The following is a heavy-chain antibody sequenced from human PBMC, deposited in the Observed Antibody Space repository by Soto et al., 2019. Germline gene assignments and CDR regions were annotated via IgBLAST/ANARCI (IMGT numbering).Heavy chain of an antibody. CDR1: GGTFSSSS. J-gene: IGHJ4*02. CDR3: ASGVHYYDSSGFCD. CDR2: IIPIFGTA. V-gene: IGHV1-69*13. Sequence: SVKVSCKASGGTFSSSSISWVRQAPGQGLEWMGGIIPIFGTANYTQKFQGRVTITANASTSTAYMELSSLRSEDTAVYYCASGVHYYDSSGFCDWGQGTLVTVSS. D-gene: IGHD3-22*01.